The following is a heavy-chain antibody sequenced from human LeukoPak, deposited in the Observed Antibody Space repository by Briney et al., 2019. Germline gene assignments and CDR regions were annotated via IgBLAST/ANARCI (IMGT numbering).Heavy chain of an antibody. CDR2: ISGTQNFI. CDR3: ARDGGISRYYYYYMYV. Sequence: GGSLRLSCAASGFTFSDYSMNWVRQAPGKGPERLSSISGTQNFIYYADSVKGRFTMSRDNAKNSLYLQMNSLRAEDTAVYYRARDGGISRYYYYYMYVWGKGTTVTVSS. CDR1: GFTFSDYS. D-gene: IGHD3-10*01. V-gene: IGHV3-21*06. J-gene: IGHJ6*03.